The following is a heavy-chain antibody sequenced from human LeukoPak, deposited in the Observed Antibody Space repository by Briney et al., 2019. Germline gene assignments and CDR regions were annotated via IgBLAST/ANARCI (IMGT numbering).Heavy chain of an antibody. CDR2: FDPEDGET. J-gene: IGHJ4*02. CDR1: GYTLTELS. D-gene: IGHD3-9*01. Sequence: ASGKVSCKVSGYTLTELSMHWVRPAPGKGLEWRGGFDPEDGETIYAQKFQGRVTMTEATSTDRAYIELSSLRSEDTTVSYCATGRQKLRHLGGRVDYWGQGTLVTVSS. V-gene: IGHV1-24*01. CDR3: ATGRQKLRHLGGRVDY.